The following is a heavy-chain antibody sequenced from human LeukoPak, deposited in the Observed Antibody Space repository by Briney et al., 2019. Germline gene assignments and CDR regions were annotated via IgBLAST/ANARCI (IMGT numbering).Heavy chain of an antibody. CDR3: TRHPPYSGNYRTLGDAFDI. CDR2: IRIKANSYAT. D-gene: IGHD1-26*01. CDR1: GFTFSGSA. J-gene: IGHJ3*02. Sequence: QPGGSLRLSCAASGFTFSGSAMHWVRQASGKGLEWVGRIRIKANSYATTYAASVKGRFTISRDDSKNTSYLQMNSLKTEDTAVYYCTRHPPYSGNYRTLGDAFDIWGQGTMVTVSS. V-gene: IGHV3-73*01.